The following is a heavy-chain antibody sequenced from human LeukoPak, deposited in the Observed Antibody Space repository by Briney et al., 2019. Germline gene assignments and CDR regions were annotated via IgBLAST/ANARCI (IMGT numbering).Heavy chain of an antibody. V-gene: IGHV1-46*01. J-gene: IGHJ4*02. CDR1: GYTFTNYG. D-gene: IGHD3-22*01. CDR3: ARERTGNSDSSGHYDY. Sequence: ASVKVSCKASGYTFTNYGISWVRQAPGQGLEWMGIINPSGGSTSYAQKFQGRVTMTRDTSTSTVYMELSSLRSEDTAVYYCARERTGNSDSSGHYDYWGQGTLVTVSS. CDR2: INPSGGST.